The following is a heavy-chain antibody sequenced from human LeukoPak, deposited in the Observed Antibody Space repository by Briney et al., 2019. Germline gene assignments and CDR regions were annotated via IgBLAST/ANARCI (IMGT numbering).Heavy chain of an antibody. Sequence: GGSLRLSYPASGFTFSSYWMSWVRQAPGKGLEWVANIKQDGSEKYYVDSVKGRFTISRDNAKNSLYLQMNSLRAEDAAVYYCARDTLYGSGSYYTVKYYYYMDVWGKGTTVTVSS. D-gene: IGHD3-10*01. CDR3: ARDTLYGSGSYYTVKYYYYMDV. V-gene: IGHV3-7*01. CDR1: GFTFSSYW. CDR2: IKQDGSEK. J-gene: IGHJ6*03.